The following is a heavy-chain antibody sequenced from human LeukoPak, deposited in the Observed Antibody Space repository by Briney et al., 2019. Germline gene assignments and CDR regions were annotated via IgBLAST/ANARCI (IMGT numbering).Heavy chain of an antibody. CDR1: GGTFSSYA. V-gene: IGHV1-18*01. Sequence: GSSVKVSCKASGGTFSSYAISWVRQAPGQGLEWMGWVNPYNGNTNSAQRLQGRVTMTIDTSTSTAYMELRSLRSDDTAVYYCARAAGGLRFLEWFPVEDAFDIWGQGTMVTVSS. D-gene: IGHD3-3*01. CDR2: VNPYNGNT. CDR3: ARAAGGLRFLEWFPVEDAFDI. J-gene: IGHJ3*02.